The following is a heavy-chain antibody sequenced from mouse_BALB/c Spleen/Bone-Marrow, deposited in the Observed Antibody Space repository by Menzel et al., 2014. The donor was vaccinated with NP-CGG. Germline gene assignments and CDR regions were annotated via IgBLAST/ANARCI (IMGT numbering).Heavy chain of an antibody. CDR1: GYTFRNYW. V-gene: IGHV1-9*01. CDR2: ILPGSYST. Sequence: VKLQESGAELMRPGASVKISCKATGYTFRNYWIEWVKQRPGHGLEWIGEILPGSYSTNYNEKLKGKATFTADTSSNTAYKQLSSLTSEDSAVYYCARRGGYPWFAYWGQGTLVTVSA. J-gene: IGHJ3*01. D-gene: IGHD2-2*01. CDR3: ARRGGYPWFAY.